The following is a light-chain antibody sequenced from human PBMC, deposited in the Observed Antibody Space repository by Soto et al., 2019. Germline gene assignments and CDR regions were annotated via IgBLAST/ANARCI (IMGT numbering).Light chain of an antibody. CDR2: EVR. Sequence: QSALTQPASVSGSAGQSITISCSGTMRDVGAYNLVSWYQQHPGTAPKLIIYEVRNRPSGISSRFSGSRSGNTASLTISGLQSEDEGDYYRSAYTARSTLVFGGGTKVTVL. CDR1: MRDVGAYNL. CDR3: SAYTARSTLV. V-gene: IGLV2-14*01. J-gene: IGLJ3*02.